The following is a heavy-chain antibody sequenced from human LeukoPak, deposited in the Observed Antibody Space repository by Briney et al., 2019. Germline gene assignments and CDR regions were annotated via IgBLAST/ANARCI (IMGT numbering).Heavy chain of an antibody. CDR1: GFTFSSYE. Sequence: PGGSLRLSCAASGFTFSSYEMNWVRQAPGKGLEWVSYISSSGSTIYYADSMKGRFTISRDNAKNSLYLQMNSLKAEDTAVYYCARWRENDYSWGQGTLVTVSS. CDR3: ARWRENDYS. J-gene: IGHJ4*02. V-gene: IGHV3-48*03. D-gene: IGHD2-21*02. CDR2: ISSSGSTI.